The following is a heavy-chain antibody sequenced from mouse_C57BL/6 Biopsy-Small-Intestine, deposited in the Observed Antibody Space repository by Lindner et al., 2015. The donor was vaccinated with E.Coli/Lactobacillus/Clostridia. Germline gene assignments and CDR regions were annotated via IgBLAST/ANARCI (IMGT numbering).Heavy chain of an antibody. V-gene: IGHV1-4*01. CDR2: INPSSGFT. Sequence: VQLQESGTELARPGASVKMSCKASGYTFTDYTVHWVKQRPGQGLEWIGFINPSSGFTKFNQNFKAKATLTADKSSSTAFMELHSLTSEDSAVYFCARFDDGYLYWYFDVWGTGTTVTVSS. D-gene: IGHD2-3*01. J-gene: IGHJ1*03. CDR1: GYTFTDYT. CDR3: ARFDDGYLYWYFDV.